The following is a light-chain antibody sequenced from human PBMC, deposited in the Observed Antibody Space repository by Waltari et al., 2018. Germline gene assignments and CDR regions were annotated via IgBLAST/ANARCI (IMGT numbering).Light chain of an antibody. CDR3: QQCYGAPWT. V-gene: IGKV4-1*01. CDR1: QSVLYSPNKMNY. CDR2: WAS. J-gene: IGKJ1*01. Sequence: DIVMTQSPDSLAVSLGERATINGKSSQSVLYSPNKMNYFAWYQQKPGQPPTLLIYWASTRDSGVPDRFSGSGSGTDFTLTISSLQAEDVAVYYCQQCYGAPWTFGQGTKVEIK.